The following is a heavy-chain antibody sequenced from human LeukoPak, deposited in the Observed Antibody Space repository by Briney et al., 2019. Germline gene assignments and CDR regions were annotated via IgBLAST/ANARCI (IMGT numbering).Heavy chain of an antibody. Sequence: SETLSLTCTVSGGSITSSTYYWGWIRQPPGRGLEWIGNFYYGGNTYYNPSLKSRVTISVDTSKNQFSLRLSSVTAADTAVYYCARGHLPTYYYYMDVWGKGTTVTVSS. CDR3: ARGHLPTYYYYMDV. CDR1: GGSITSSTYY. CDR2: FYYGGNT. J-gene: IGHJ6*03. V-gene: IGHV4-39*01.